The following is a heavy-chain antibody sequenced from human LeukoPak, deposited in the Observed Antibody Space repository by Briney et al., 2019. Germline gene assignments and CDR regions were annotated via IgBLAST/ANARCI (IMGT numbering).Heavy chain of an antibody. D-gene: IGHD6-6*01. V-gene: IGHV4-34*01. CDR1: GGSFSGYY. Sequence: SETLSLTCAVYGGSFSGYYWSWIRQPPGKGLEWIGEINHSGSTNYNPSLKSRVTISVDTSKNQFSLKLSSVTAADTAVYYCATSGIAAFTPFDYWGQGTLVTVSS. CDR2: INHSGST. CDR3: ATSGIAAFTPFDY. J-gene: IGHJ4*02.